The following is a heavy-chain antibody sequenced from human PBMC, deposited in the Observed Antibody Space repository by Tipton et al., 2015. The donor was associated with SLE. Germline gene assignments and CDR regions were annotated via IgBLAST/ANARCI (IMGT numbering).Heavy chain of an antibody. Sequence: TLSLTCTVSGGSISSSSYYWGWIRQPPGKGLEWIGYIYYSGSTNYNPSLKSRVTISVDTSKNQFSLKLSSVTAADTAVYYCARGYSSSWYLPDAFDIWGQGTMVTVSS. V-gene: IGHV4-61*05. CDR3: ARGYSSSWYLPDAFDI. CDR1: GGSISSSSYY. J-gene: IGHJ3*02. D-gene: IGHD6-13*01. CDR2: IYYSGST.